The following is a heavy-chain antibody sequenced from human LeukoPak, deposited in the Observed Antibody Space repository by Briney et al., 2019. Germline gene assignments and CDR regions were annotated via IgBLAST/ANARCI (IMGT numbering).Heavy chain of an antibody. J-gene: IGHJ6*03. CDR3: ARDRDYYMDV. CDR1: GFTFSSYE. CDR2: ISSSGSTI. V-gene: IGHV3-48*03. Sequence: GGSLRLSCAASGFTFSSYEMNWVRQAPGKGLEWVSYISSSGSTIYYADSVKGRCTISRDNAKNSLYLQMNSLRAEDTAVYYCARDRDYYMDVWGKGTTVTISS.